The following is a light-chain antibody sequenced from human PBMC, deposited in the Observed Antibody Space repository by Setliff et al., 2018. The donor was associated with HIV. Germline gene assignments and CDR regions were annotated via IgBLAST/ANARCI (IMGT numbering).Light chain of an antibody. CDR3: QQYYIAWT. CDR2: WAS. J-gene: IGKJ1*01. V-gene: IGKV4-1*01. Sequence: DIVVTQSPGSLTPSLGERATINCKSSQSLLYNSNNKNYLAWYQQKPGQPPKLLIHWASIRESGVSDRFSGSGSGTDFTLTISSLQAEDAAVYYCQQYYIAWTFGQGTKVDIK. CDR1: QSLLYNSNNKNY.